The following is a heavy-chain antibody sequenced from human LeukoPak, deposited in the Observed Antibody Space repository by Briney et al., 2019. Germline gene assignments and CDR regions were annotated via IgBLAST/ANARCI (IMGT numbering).Heavy chain of an antibody. V-gene: IGHV3-23*01. D-gene: IGHD3-10*01. CDR3: AKALSGSGNYGDFHY. J-gene: IGHJ4*02. Sequence: GGSLRLSCVASGFSIDDYGMSWVRQAPGKGLEWVSGIRGSDDNTYYADSVKGRFTMSRDNSKNTLYLQMNGLRAEDTAVYYCAKALSGSGNYGDFHYWGQGTLVTVSS. CDR2: IRGSDDNT. CDR1: GFSIDDYG.